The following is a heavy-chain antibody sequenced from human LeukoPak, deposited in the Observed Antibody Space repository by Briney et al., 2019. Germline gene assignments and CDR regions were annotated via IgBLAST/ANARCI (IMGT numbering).Heavy chain of an antibody. CDR3: ARDYSGGSCDHTNWFDP. D-gene: IGHD2-15*01. V-gene: IGHV1-69*01. J-gene: IGHJ5*02. CDR1: GGTFSSYA. Sequence: GASVKVSCKASGGTFSSYAISWVRQAPGQGLEWMGGIIPIFGTANYAQKFQGRVTITADESTSTAYMELSSLRSEDTAVYYCARDYSGGSCDHTNWFDPWGQGTLVTVSS. CDR2: IIPIFGTA.